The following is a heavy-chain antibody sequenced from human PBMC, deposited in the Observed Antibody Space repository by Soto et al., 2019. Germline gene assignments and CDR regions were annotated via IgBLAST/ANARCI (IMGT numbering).Heavy chain of an antibody. J-gene: IGHJ6*02. CDR2: MDPNSGST. D-gene: IGHD3-3*01. CDR3: ARERKFDFWRKGLDV. V-gene: IGHV1-8*01. Sequence: GASVKVSCKASWYTFTTYDINWVRQAPGQGLEWLGWMDPNSGSTGYAQNFQGRITMTRNISRNTAHMELSSLQSEDPAVYYCARERKFDFWRKGLDVWGQGTTVTVSS. CDR1: WYTFTTYD.